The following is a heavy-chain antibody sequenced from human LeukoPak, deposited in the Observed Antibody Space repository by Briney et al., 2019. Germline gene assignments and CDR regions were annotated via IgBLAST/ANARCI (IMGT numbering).Heavy chain of an antibody. CDR1: GFTFSSYS. Sequence: GGSLRLSCAASGFTFSSYSMNWVRQAPGKGLEWVSYISSSSSTIYYADSVKGRFTISRDNAKNSLYLQMNSLRAEDTAVYYCARGDYGGNSGFDYWGQGTLVTVSS. CDR2: ISSSSSTI. J-gene: IGHJ4*02. V-gene: IGHV3-48*04. D-gene: IGHD4-23*01. CDR3: ARGDYGGNSGFDY.